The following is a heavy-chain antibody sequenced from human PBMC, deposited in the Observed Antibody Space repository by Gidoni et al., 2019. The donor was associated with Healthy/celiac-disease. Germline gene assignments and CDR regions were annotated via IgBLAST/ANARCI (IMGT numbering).Heavy chain of an antibody. Sequence: EVQLVESGGGLVQPGGSLRLSCAASGVTFSSYSMNWVRQAPGKGLEWVSYISSSSSTIYYADSVKGRFTISRDNAKNSLYLQMNSLRDEDTAVYYCARRDIVVVPAALGMDVWGKGTTVTVSS. D-gene: IGHD2-2*01. V-gene: IGHV3-48*02. CDR1: GVTFSSYS. CDR2: ISSSSSTI. CDR3: ARRDIVVVPAALGMDV. J-gene: IGHJ6*04.